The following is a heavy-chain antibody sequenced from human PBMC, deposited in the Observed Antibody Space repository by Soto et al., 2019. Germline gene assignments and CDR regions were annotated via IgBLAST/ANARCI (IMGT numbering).Heavy chain of an antibody. CDR2: IIPIFGTA. Sequence: QVQLLQSGAEVKKPGSSVKVSCKASGGTFSSYAISWVRQAPGQGLEWMGGIIPIFGTANYAQKFQGRVKMTADESTSTAYMELSSMRSEDTAVYYCAREAQYYYDSSGYYYGYWGQGTLVTVSS. CDR1: GGTFSSYA. D-gene: IGHD3-22*01. CDR3: AREAQYYYDSSGYYYGY. V-gene: IGHV1-69*01. J-gene: IGHJ4*02.